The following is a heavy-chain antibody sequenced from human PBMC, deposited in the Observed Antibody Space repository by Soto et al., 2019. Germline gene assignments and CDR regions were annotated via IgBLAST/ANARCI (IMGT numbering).Heavy chain of an antibody. V-gene: IGHV1-69*08. Sequence: QVQLMQSGAEVKKPGSSVKVSCRASGNTFSLYSIIWVRQAPGQGPEWMGRTIPKIGSTNFSQKFQGRLTITADKSTSTAYMKLTSLRSEDTAVYYCARGFCRGGSCYRETVDSWGQGTLVTVSS. CDR3: ARGFCRGGSCYRETVDS. J-gene: IGHJ4*02. CDR1: GNTFSLYS. D-gene: IGHD2-15*01. CDR2: TIPKIGST.